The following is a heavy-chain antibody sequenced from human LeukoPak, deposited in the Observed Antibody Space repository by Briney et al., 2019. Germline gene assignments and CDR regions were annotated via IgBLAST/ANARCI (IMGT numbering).Heavy chain of an antibody. V-gene: IGHV5-51*01. J-gene: IGHJ5*02. CDR3: ARREIGYCSSTSCYTHNWFDP. D-gene: IGHD2-2*02. Sequence: GESLKISCKCSGYSFTSYWIGWVRQMPAKGLEWMGIIYPGDSDTRYSPSFQGQVTISADKSISTAYLQWSSLKASDTAMYYCARREIGYCSSTSCYTHNWFDPWGQGTLVTVSS. CDR2: IYPGDSDT. CDR1: GYSFTSYW.